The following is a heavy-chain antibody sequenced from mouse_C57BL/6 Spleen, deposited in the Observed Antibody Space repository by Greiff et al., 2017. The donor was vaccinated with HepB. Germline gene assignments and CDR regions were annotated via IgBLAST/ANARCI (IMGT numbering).Heavy chain of an antibody. Sequence: EVQGVESGGGLVKPGGSLKLSCAASGFTFSDYGMHWVRQAPEKGLEWVAYISSGSSTIYYADTVKGRVTISRDNAKNTLFLQMTSLRSEDTAMYYCARGHGSLYYYAMDYWGQGTSVTVSS. CDR2: ISSGSSTI. J-gene: IGHJ4*01. D-gene: IGHD1-1*01. CDR1: GFTFSDYG. CDR3: ARGHGSLYYYAMDY. V-gene: IGHV5-17*01.